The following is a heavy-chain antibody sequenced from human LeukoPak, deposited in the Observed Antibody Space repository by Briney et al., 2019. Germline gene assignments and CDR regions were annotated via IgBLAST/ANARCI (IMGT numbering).Heavy chain of an antibody. CDR2: INHSGST. V-gene: IGHV4-34*01. J-gene: IGHJ4*02. CDR1: GGSFSGYY. D-gene: IGHD3-10*01. Sequence: PSETLSLTCAVYGGSFSGYYWSWIRQPPGKGLEWIGEINHSGSTNYNPSLKSRVTISVDTSKNQFSLKLSSVTAADTAVCYCARRGFDYYGSGRTFDYWGQGTLVTVSS. CDR3: ARRGFDYYGSGRTFDY.